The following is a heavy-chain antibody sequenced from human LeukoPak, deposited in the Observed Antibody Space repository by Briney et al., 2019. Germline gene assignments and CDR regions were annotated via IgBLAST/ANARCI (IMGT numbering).Heavy chain of an antibody. J-gene: IGHJ6*02. CDR2: ISWNSGSI. D-gene: IGHD6-19*01. V-gene: IGHV3-9*01. Sequence: GGSLRLSCAASGFTFSDYSMNWVRQAPGKGLEWVSGISWNSGSIGYADSVKGRFTISRDNAKNSLYLQMNSLRAEDTALYYCAKDISGSGGDYYGMDVWGQGTTVTVSS. CDR3: AKDISGSGGDYYGMDV. CDR1: GFTFSDYS.